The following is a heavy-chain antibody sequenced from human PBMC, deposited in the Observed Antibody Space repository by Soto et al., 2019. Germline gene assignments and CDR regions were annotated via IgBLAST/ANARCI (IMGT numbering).Heavy chain of an antibody. CDR1: GFTFSSYG. V-gene: IGHV3-33*01. CDR2: IWYDGSNK. CDR3: ARAGDYVYFDN. J-gene: IGHJ4*02. Sequence: QVQLVESGGGVVQPGRSLRLSCAASGFTFSSYGMHWVRQAPGKGLEWVAVIWYDGSNKYYADSVKGRFTISRDNSKNTLYLQMNILRAEDTAVYYCARAGDYVYFDNWGQGTLVTVSA. D-gene: IGHD4-17*01.